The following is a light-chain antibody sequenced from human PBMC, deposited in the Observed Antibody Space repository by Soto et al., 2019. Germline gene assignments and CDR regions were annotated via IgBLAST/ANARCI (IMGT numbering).Light chain of an antibody. V-gene: IGLV2-14*01. CDR2: EVS. J-gene: IGLJ1*01. CDR1: SSDVGGYNY. CDR3: SSYTGSTTYV. Sequence: QSALTQPASVSGSPGQSITNSCTGTSSDVGGYNYVSWYQQHPGKAPKLMIYEVSNRPSGVSNGFSGSKSGNTASLTISGLQTEDEADYYCSSYTGSTTYVFGTGTKVTVL.